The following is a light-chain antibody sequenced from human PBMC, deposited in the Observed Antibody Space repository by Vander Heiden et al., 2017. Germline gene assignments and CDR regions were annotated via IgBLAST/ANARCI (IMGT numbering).Light chain of an antibody. CDR2: DVS. J-gene: IGLJ3*02. CDR3: TSYTTTTTWV. CDR1: SSDVGGYNY. Sequence: QSALTQPASVSGSPGQSIPISCTGTSSDVGGYNYVSWYQHHPGKAPKLMIYDVSKRPSGVSNRFSGSKSGNTASLTISGLQAEDEADYYGTSYTTTTTWVFGGGTKLTVL. V-gene: IGLV2-14*03.